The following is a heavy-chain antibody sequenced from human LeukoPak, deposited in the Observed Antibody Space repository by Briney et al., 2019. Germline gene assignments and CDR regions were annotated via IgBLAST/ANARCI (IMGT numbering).Heavy chain of an antibody. CDR2: ISWNSGSI. D-gene: IGHD6-19*01. V-gene: IGHV3-9*01. CDR1: GFTFDDYA. J-gene: IGHJ4*02. Sequence: GGSLRLSCAASGFTFDDYAMHWVRQAPGKGLEWVSGISWNSGSIGYADSVKGRFTISRDNAKNSLYLQMNSLRAEDTALYYCAKDSSSGWYGGYFDYWGQGTLVTVSS. CDR3: AKDSSSGWYGGYFDY.